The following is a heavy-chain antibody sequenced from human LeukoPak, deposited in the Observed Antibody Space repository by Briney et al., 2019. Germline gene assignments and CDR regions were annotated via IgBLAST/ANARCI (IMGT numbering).Heavy chain of an antibody. J-gene: IGHJ3*02. CDR3: ARDGYDLWSGYNAFDI. CDR1: VFILRSYS. D-gene: IGHD3-3*01. Sequence: PGGTLSLSCAASVFILRSYSINWVRQAPAKGLEWVSSINIYYADSVKGRFTISRDNAKNSLYLQMNSLRAGDTAVYYCARDGYDLWSGYNAFDIWGQGTMVTVSS. V-gene: IGHV3-21*01. CDR2: INI.